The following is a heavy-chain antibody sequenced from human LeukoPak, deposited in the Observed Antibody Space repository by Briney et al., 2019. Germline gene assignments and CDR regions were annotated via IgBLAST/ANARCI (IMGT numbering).Heavy chain of an antibody. V-gene: IGHV4-4*07. Sequence: SETLSLTCTVSGGSISSYHWSWIRQPAGKGLEWIGCIYNSGSTRYNPSLKSRVTMSVDTSKSQFSLKLTSVTAADTAVYYCARTEGYGWFDPWGQGTLVTVSS. J-gene: IGHJ5*02. CDR3: ARTEGYGWFDP. CDR1: GGSISSYH. CDR2: IYNSGST. D-gene: IGHD3-16*01.